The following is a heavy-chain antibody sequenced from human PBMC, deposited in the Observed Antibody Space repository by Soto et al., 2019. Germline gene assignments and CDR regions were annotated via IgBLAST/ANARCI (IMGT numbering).Heavy chain of an antibody. CDR2: VIPIFGTP. CDR1: GGAFGSYA. CDR3: AKIRWTISLQEEDAI. J-gene: IGHJ4*02. V-gene: IGHV1-69*06. D-gene: IGHD2-15*01. Sequence: SVKVSCKSSGGAFGSYAISWVRQAPGQGLEWMGGVIPIFGTPSYAQKFHGRVTITADIPTSTAYLELSSLKSADTAVYYCAKIRWTISLQEEDAIWRQGTLVTVSS.